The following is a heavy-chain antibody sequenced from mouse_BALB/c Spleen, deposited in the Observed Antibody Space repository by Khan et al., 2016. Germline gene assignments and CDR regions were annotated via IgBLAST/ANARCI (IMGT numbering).Heavy chain of an antibody. Sequence: EVKLLESGGGLVQPGGSLKLSCAASGFEFSRYWMNWVRQAPGKGLEWIGEINPDSSTINYTPSLKDKFIISRDNAKNTLYLQLSKVRSEDTALYYCARLYYYGTSDYWGQGTTLTVSS. CDR1: GFEFSRYW. CDR3: ARLYYYGTSDY. J-gene: IGHJ2*01. V-gene: IGHV4-1*02. D-gene: IGHD1-1*01. CDR2: INPDSSTI.